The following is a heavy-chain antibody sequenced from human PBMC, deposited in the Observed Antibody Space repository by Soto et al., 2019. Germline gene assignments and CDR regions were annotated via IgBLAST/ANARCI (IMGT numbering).Heavy chain of an antibody. D-gene: IGHD3-3*02. J-gene: IGHJ4*02. CDR3: AKSELDEK. V-gene: IGHV3-23*01. Sequence: EVQLLESGGRFVQPGGSLRLSCAASGFTFRSYGMSWVRQAPGKGLEWISAISDNGGRTDYADSVKGRFTISRDNPKHTLFLQMNTLTAEDTPVYYGAKSELDEKWGPGTLVTVS. CDR1: GFTFRSYG. CDR2: ISDNGGRT.